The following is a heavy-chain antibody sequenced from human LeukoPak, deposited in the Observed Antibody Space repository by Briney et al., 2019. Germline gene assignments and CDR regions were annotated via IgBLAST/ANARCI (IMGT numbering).Heavy chain of an antibody. D-gene: IGHD1-7*01. CDR3: ARGSRELYYFDY. CDR1: GGSISTLY. CDR2: IYYSGST. J-gene: IGHJ4*02. V-gene: IGHV4-59*01. Sequence: SETLSLTCTVSGGSISTLYWSWIRQPPGKGLEWIGYIYYSGSTKYNPSLKSRVTISVDASKTQFSLKLNSVTAADTAAYYCARGSRELYYFDYWGQGTLVTVSS.